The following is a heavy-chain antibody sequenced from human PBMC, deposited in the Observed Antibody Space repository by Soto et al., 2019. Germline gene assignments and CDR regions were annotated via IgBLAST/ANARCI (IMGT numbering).Heavy chain of an antibody. D-gene: IGHD3-22*01. Sequence: GGSLRLSCTASGFTFISFGMAWVRQAPGKGLEWVSAISGSGDSSSYADSVKERFTISRDNPTNTLYLQMNNLRAEDTAVYYCAKVVIGMFSHKHHFDHWGQGTQVTVSS. V-gene: IGHV3-23*01. CDR1: GFTFISFG. CDR2: ISGSGDSS. CDR3: AKVVIGMFSHKHHFDH. J-gene: IGHJ4*02.